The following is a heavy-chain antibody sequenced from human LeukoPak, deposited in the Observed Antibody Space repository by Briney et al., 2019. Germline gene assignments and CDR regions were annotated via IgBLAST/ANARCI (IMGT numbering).Heavy chain of an antibody. CDR1: GFTFSVYG. Sequence: GGSLRLSCAASGFTFSVYGMSWVRQAPGKGLEWVSAISGDGTYYADSVKGRFTISRDNSKDTLYLQMNSLRAEDTAVYYCAQGPRALEHSTQRFDKWGQGILVSVSS. CDR2: ISGDGT. V-gene: IGHV3-23*01. J-gene: IGHJ1*01. CDR3: AQGPRALEHSTQRFDK. D-gene: IGHD1/OR15-1a*01.